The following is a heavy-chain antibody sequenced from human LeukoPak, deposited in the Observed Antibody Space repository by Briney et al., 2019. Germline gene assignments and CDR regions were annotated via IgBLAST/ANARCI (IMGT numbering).Heavy chain of an antibody. V-gene: IGHV1-46*01. CDR3: ARSDTIFNWFVP. CDR2: INPSGGST. D-gene: IGHD3-3*01. Sequence: ASVKVSCKASGYTFTSYYMHWVRQAPGQGLEWMGIINPSGGSTSYAQKFQGRVTMTRDMSTSTVYMELSSLRSEDTAVYYCARSDTIFNWFVPWGQGTLVTVSS. CDR1: GYTFTSYY. J-gene: IGHJ5*02.